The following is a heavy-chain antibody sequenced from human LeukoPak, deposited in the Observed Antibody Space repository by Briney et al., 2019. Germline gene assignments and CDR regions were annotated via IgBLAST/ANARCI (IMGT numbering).Heavy chain of an antibody. D-gene: IGHD3-10*01. CDR3: ARMIGFGEFLYFDY. CDR1: GFSLRTTGKR. CDR2: IDWDDDK. V-gene: IGHV2-70*04. Sequence: ESGPALVEPTQTLTLTCTFSGFSLRTTGKRVSWIRQPPGKAPEWLARIDWDDDKFYSTSLKTRLTISKDTSKDQVVLTMTNMDPVDTATYYCARMIGFGEFLYFDYWGQGILVIVSS. J-gene: IGHJ4*02.